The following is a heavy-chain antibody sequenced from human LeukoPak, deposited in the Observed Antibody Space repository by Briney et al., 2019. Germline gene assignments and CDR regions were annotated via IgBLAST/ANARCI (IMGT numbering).Heavy chain of an antibody. CDR1: GFTFSSYA. J-gene: IGHJ4*02. V-gene: IGHV3-23*01. D-gene: IGHD2-15*01. CDR3: AKDLWGFAEVAAILDY. CDR2: ISGSAGST. Sequence: GGSLRLSCAASGFTFSSYAMSWVRQAPGKGLEWVSGISGSAGSTDYADSVKGRFTISRDNSKNTLYLQMNSLRAEDTAVYYCAKDLWGFAEVAAILDYWGQGTLVTVSS.